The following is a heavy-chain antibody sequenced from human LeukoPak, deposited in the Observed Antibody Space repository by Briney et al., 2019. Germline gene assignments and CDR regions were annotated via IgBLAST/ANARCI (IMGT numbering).Heavy chain of an antibody. D-gene: IGHD3-9*01. CDR3: ARGRDYDIMTGYSVTTHFDY. J-gene: IGHJ4*01. CDR2: INHSGST. CDR1: GGSFSGYY. Sequence: SETLSLACAVYGGSFSGYYCSWIRQPPGKGLEWIGEINHSGSTNYNPSLKSRVTISVDTSKNQCSLKLSSVSAADTAVYYCARGRDYDIMTGYSVTTHFDYWGHGTLVTVSS. V-gene: IGHV4-34*01.